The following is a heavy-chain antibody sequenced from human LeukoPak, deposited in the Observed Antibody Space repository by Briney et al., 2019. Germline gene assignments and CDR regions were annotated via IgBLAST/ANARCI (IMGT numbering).Heavy chain of an antibody. V-gene: IGHV3-9*01. CDR3: AKAVIAVAGTAHFDY. Sequence: GGSLRLSCAASGFTFDDYAMHWVRPAPGKGLEWVSGISWNSGSIGYADSVKGRFTISRDNAKNSLYLQMNSLRAEDTALYYCAKAVIAVAGTAHFDYWGQGTLVTVSS. J-gene: IGHJ4*02. CDR2: ISWNSGSI. CDR1: GFTFDDYA. D-gene: IGHD6-19*01.